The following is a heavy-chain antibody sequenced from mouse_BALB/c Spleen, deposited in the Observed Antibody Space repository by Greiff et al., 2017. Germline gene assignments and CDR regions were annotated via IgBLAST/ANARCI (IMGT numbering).Heavy chain of an antibody. D-gene: IGHD4-1*01. CDR1: GFSLSTSGMG. V-gene: IGHV8-12*01. CDR3: ARRRSWDAMDY. Sequence: QVTLKESGPGILQPSQTLSLTCSFSGFSLSTSGMGVSWIRQPSGKGLEWLAHIYWDDDKRYNPSLKSRLTISKDTSRNQVFLKITSVDTADTATYYCARRRSWDAMDYWGQGTSVTVSS. J-gene: IGHJ4*01. CDR2: IYWDDDK.